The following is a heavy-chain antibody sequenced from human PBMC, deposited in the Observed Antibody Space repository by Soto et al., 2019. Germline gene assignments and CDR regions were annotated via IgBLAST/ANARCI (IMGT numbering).Heavy chain of an antibody. Sequence: ASVKVSCKASGYSFSGYYMHWVRQAPGQGLEWMGIINPSGGSTSYAQKFQGRVTMTRDTSTSTVYMELSSLRSEDTAVYYCARGSSSPVGAFLYWGQGTLVTVSS. CDR1: GYSFSGYY. V-gene: IGHV1-46*01. J-gene: IGHJ4*02. CDR3: ARGSSSPVGAFLY. D-gene: IGHD1-26*01. CDR2: INPSGGST.